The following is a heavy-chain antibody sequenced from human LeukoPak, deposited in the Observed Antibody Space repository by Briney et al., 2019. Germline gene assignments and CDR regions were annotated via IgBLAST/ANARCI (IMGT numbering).Heavy chain of an antibody. CDR1: GGTFSSYA. D-gene: IGHD2-15*01. J-gene: IGHJ3*02. Sequence: ASVKASCKASGGTFSSYAISWVRQAPGQGLEWMGGIIPIFGTANYAQKFQGRVTITADKSTSTAYMELSSLRSEDTAVYYCARERDCSGGSCYFDAFDIWGQGTMVTVSS. CDR2: IIPIFGTA. V-gene: IGHV1-69*06. CDR3: ARERDCSGGSCYFDAFDI.